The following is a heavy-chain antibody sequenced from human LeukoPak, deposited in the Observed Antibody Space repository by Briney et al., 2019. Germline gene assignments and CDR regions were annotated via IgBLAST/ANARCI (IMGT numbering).Heavy chain of an antibody. CDR3: ARDNSVGDNAWWFDP. Sequence: ASVKVSCKASGYTFTGYFMHRVRLAPGQGLEWMGWINPNSGGTNYAQKFQGRVTMTRDTSISTAYMELSRLGSDDTAVYYCARDNSVGDNAWWFDPWGQGTLVTASS. CDR2: INPNSGGT. CDR1: GYTFTGYF. D-gene: IGHD1-26*01. J-gene: IGHJ5*02. V-gene: IGHV1-2*02.